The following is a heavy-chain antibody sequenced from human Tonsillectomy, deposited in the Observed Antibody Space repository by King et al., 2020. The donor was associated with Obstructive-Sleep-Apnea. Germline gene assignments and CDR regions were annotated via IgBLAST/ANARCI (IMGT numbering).Heavy chain of an antibody. CDR2: IYYSGST. CDR3: ARRNYCGGDCYSYFDY. V-gene: IGHV4-59*08. D-gene: IGHD2-21*02. CDR1: GGSISSYY. J-gene: IGHJ4*02. Sequence: QLQESGPGLVKPSETLSLTCTVSGGSISSYYWSWIRQPPGKGLEGIGDIYYSGSTNYNPSLQSRVTISVDTSKNQFSLKLSSVTAADTAVYYCARRNYCGGDCYSYFDYWGQGTLVTVSS.